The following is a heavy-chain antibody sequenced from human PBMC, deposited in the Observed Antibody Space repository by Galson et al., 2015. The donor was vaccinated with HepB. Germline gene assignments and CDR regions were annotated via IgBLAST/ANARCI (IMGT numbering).Heavy chain of an antibody. J-gene: IGHJ3*02. D-gene: IGHD2-21*02. V-gene: IGHV1-18*04. CDR1: GYTFTSYG. CDR2: ISAYNGNT. CDR3: ARGPLAYCGGDCYLDAFDI. Sequence: SVKVSCQASGYTFTSYGISWVRQAPGQGLEWMGWISAYNGNTNYAQKLQGRVTMTTDTSTSTAYMELRSLRSDDTAVYYCARGPLAYCGGDCYLDAFDIWGQGTMVTVSS.